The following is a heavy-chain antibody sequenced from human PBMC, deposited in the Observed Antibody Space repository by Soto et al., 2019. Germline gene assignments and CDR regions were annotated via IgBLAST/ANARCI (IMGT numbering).Heavy chain of an antibody. Sequence: SETLSLTCTVSGGSISSYYWSWIRQPPGKGLEWIGYIYYSGSTNYNPSLKSRVTISVDTSKNQFSLKLSSVTAADTAVYYCATTSGYDPYYYYMDVWGKGTTVTSP. J-gene: IGHJ6*03. CDR3: ATTSGYDPYYYYMDV. D-gene: IGHD5-12*01. CDR2: IYYSGST. CDR1: GGSISSYY. V-gene: IGHV4-59*08.